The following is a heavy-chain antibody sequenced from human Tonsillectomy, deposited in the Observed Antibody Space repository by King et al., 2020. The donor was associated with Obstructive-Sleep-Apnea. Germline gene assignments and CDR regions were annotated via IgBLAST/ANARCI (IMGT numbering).Heavy chain of an antibody. V-gene: IGHV3-73*01. CDR3: TRLGSFEDY. J-gene: IGHJ4*02. CDR2: IRSKANSYAT. Sequence: VQLVESGGGLVQPGGSLKLSCAASGFTFSGSAMHWVRQASGKGLEWVGRIRSKANSYATADAASVKGRFTISRDDSKNTAYLQMNSLKTEDTAGYYCTRLGSFEDYWGQGTLVTVSS. D-gene: IGHD3-10*01. CDR1: GFTFSGSA.